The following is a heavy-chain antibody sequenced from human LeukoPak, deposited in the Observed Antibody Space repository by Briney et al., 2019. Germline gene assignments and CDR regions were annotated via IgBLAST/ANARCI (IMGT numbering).Heavy chain of an antibody. Sequence: SETLSLTCTVSGGSMSSYYWSWIRQPPGKGLEWIGYIFNSGGTNYNPSLKSRVTISLDTSKNQFSLKLSSVTAADTAVYYCARWTRDAYNSVFLDYWGQGTLVTVSS. CDR3: ARWTRDAYNSVFLDY. D-gene: IGHD5-24*01. CDR2: IFNSGGT. V-gene: IGHV4-59*13. CDR1: GGSMSSYY. J-gene: IGHJ4*02.